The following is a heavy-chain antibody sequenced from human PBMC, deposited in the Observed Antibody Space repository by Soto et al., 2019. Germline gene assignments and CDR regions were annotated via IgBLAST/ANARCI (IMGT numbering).Heavy chain of an antibody. J-gene: IGHJ4*02. V-gene: IGHV1-46*03. CDR1: GYTFTSQN. Sequence: QVQLVQSGAEVKKPGASVKVSCKASGYTFTSQNMHWVRQAPGQGLEWMGVINPSIGTTTYAQKFQGRVTMTSDTSTSSVYMEVSSLSSEDTAVYYCISTLGARFDYWGQGTLVTVSS. CDR2: INPSIGTT. D-gene: IGHD1-26*01. CDR3: ISTLGARFDY.